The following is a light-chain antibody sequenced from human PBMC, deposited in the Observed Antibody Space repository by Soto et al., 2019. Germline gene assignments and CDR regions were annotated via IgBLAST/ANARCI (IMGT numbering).Light chain of an antibody. CDR3: QQNYINTLT. V-gene: IGKV1-39*01. CDR2: AAS. Sequence: DVQLTQSPSPMSASVGCRVSISCRASRAITKHLNWYQQKKGKAPILLVYAASTLETGVPSRLSGSGYGTHLTITIDNIQHEDVATYLCQQNYINTLTFGGGTKVDIK. CDR1: RAITKH. J-gene: IGKJ4*01.